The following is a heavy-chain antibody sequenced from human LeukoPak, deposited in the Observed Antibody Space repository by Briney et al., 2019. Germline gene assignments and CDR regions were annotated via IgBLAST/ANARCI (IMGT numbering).Heavy chain of an antibody. CDR2: IYYSGST. V-gene: IGHV4-59*08. D-gene: IGHD4-17*01. CDR1: GGSISSYY. J-gene: IGHJ4*02. CDR3: ARHTIRRLLVGFDY. Sequence: SETLSLTCTVSGGSISSYYWSWIRQPPGKGLEWIGYIYYSGSTNYNPSLKSRVTISVDTSKNQFSLKLRSVTAADTAVYYCARHTIRRLLVGFDYWGQGTLVTVSS.